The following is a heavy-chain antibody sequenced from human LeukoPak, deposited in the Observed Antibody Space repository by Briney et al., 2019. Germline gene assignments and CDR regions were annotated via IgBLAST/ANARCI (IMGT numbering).Heavy chain of an antibody. D-gene: IGHD3-10*01. CDR2: IYYSGST. CDR1: GGSISSYY. V-gene: IGHV4-59*01. J-gene: IGHJ6*02. Sequence: SETLSLTCTVSGGSISSYYWSWIRQPPGKGLEWIGYIYYSGSTNYNPSLKSRVTISVDTSKNRFSLKLSSVTAADTAVYYCARGWFGDFNYYYYYGMDVWGQGTTVTVSS. CDR3: ARGWFGDFNYYYYYGMDV.